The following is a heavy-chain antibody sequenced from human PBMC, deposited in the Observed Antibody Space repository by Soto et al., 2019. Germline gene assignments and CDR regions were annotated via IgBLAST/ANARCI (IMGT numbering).Heavy chain of an antibody. D-gene: IGHD2-2*01. CDR3: ASGLTPDILGYCSSTSCYETGGADY. CDR2: ISSSSSYI. V-gene: IGHV3-21*01. J-gene: IGHJ4*02. CDR1: GFTFSSYS. Sequence: EVQLVESGGGLVKPGGSLRLSCAASGFTFSSYSMNWVRQAPGKGLEWVSSISSSSSYIYYADSVKGRFTISRDNAKNSLYLQMNSLRAEDTAVYYCASGLTPDILGYCSSTSCYETGGADYWGQGTLVTVSS.